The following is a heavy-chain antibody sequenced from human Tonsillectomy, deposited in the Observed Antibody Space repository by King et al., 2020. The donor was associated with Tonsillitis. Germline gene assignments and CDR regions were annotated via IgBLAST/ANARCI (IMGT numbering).Heavy chain of an antibody. J-gene: IGHJ6*02. CDR2: IYSDGKTT. CDR1: GFTFSAYA. V-gene: IGHV3-23*03. D-gene: IGHD6-19*01. CDR3: AKRVTVAGNNYYAMDV. Sequence: VQLVESGGGLVQPGGSLRLSCAASGFTFSAYAMSWVRQAPGKGLEWVSVIYSDGKTTYYADSVKGRFTISRDDSKNTLYLEMDSLRAEDTAGYYCAKRVTVAGNNYYAMDVWGQGTTVTVSS.